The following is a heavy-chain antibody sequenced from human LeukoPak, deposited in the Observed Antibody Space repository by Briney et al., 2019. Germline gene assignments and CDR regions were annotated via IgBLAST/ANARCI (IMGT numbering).Heavy chain of an antibody. Sequence: SETLSLTCAVYGGSFSGYYWSWIRQPPGKGLEWIGEINHSGSTNYNPSLKSRVTISVDTSKNQFSLKLSSVTAADTAVYYCARAKGYYYELYAFDIWGQGTMVTVSS. D-gene: IGHD3-22*01. CDR3: ARAKGYYYELYAFDI. CDR1: GGSFSGYY. J-gene: IGHJ3*02. V-gene: IGHV4-34*01. CDR2: INHSGST.